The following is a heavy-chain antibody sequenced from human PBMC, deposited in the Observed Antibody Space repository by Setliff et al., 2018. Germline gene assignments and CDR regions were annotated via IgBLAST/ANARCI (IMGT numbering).Heavy chain of an antibody. CDR3: ARAPQYSNFWYALSWFDP. Sequence: SETLSLTCAVYGGSFSGYHWSWIRQPPGKGLEWIGEISHSGDPNYNPSLESRVTISLDTSKNQFSLKLTSVTAADTAVYYCARAPQYSNFWYALSWFDPWGQGTLVTVSS. D-gene: IGHD3-3*01. CDR2: ISHSGDP. J-gene: IGHJ5*02. CDR1: GGSFSGYH. V-gene: IGHV4-34*01.